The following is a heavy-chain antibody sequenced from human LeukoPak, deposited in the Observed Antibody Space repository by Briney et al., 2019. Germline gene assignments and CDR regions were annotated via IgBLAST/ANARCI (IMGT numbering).Heavy chain of an antibody. CDR1: GFTFSSYA. CDR3: ARTYYYDSSGYSVDY. J-gene: IGHJ4*02. D-gene: IGHD3-22*01. CDR2: ISYDGSNK. Sequence: GGSLRLSCAASGFTFSSYAMHWVRQAPGKGLEWVAVISYDGSNKYYADSVKGRFTISRDNSKNTLYLQMNSLRAEDTAVYYCARTYYYDSSGYSVDYWGQGTLVTVSS. V-gene: IGHV3-30*04.